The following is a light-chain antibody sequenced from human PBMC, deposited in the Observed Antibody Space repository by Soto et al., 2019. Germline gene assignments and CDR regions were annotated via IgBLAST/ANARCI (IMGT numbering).Light chain of an antibody. J-gene: IGKJ4*01. CDR3: QQRSDWPST. Sequence: EIVLTQSPATLSLSPGERATLSCRASQSVTWYLAWYQQKPGQAPRLLIYDASNRAPGIPPRFSGSGSGTDFTLTISSPEPEDFAVYYCQQRSDWPSTFGGGTRLQIK. V-gene: IGKV3-11*01. CDR2: DAS. CDR1: QSVTWY.